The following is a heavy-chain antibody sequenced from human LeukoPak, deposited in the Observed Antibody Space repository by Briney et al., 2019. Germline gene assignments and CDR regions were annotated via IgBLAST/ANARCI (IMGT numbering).Heavy chain of an antibody. D-gene: IGHD3-16*01. CDR1: GGSFSGYY. Sequence: NPTETLSLTCAVYGGSFSGYYWSWIRQPPGKGLEWIGEINHSGSTNYNPSLKSRVTISVDTSKNQFSLKLSSVTAADTAVYYCARGVRDDPQQYWFDPWGQGTLVTVSS. CDR2: INHSGST. V-gene: IGHV4-34*01. J-gene: IGHJ5*02. CDR3: ARGVRDDPQQYWFDP.